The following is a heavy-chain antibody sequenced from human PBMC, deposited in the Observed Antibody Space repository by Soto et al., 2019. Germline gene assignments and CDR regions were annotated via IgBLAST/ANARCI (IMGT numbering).Heavy chain of an antibody. D-gene: IGHD6-6*01. J-gene: IGHJ4*02. CDR3: ARAPHVEYSSSVPGDHYFDY. CDR2: INPNSGGT. V-gene: IGHV1-2*02. Sequence: GASVKVSCKASGYTFTGYYMHWVRQAPGQGLEWMGWINPNSGGTNYAQKFQGRVTMTRDTSINTAYMELSSLRSEDTAVYYCARAPHVEYSSSVPGDHYFDYWGQGTLVTVSS. CDR1: GYTFTGYY.